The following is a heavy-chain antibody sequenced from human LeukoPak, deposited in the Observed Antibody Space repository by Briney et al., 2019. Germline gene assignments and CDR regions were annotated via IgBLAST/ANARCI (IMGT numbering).Heavy chain of an antibody. Sequence: QPGESLRLSCAASGFTFTTYWMSWVRQAPGKGLEWVANINQDGTEKYYVDSVKGRFTISRDNAKNSLYLQMNSLRAEDTAVYYCARGSAYQLRYGWAVDYWGQGTPVTVSS. V-gene: IGHV3-7*01. CDR3: ARGSAYQLRYGWAVDY. J-gene: IGHJ4*02. D-gene: IGHD2-2*01. CDR2: INQDGTEK. CDR1: GFTFTTYW.